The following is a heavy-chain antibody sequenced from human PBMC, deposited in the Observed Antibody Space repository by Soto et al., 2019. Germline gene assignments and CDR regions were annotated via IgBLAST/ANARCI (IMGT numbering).Heavy chain of an antibody. CDR1: GYTFTGYY. D-gene: IGHD4-4*01. J-gene: IGHJ6*02. Sequence: ASVKVSCKASGYTFTGYYMHWVRQAPGQGLEWMGWINPNSGGTNYAQKFQGWVTISRDSANHSLYLQMNSLRAEDTAVYYCHLWAWTVATNYHYGADAWGQGTTVTVSS. V-gene: IGHV1-2*04. CDR2: INPNSGGT. CDR3: HLWAWTVATNYHYGADA.